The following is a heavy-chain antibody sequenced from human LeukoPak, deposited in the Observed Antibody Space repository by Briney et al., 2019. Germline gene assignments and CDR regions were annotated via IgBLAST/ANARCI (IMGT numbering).Heavy chain of an antibody. CDR3: ARDPEYYDSSGTFDY. Sequence: AGGSLRLSCAASGFTFSDYYMSWLRQAPGKGLEWVSYISSSGSTIYYADSVKGRFTISRDNAKNSLYLQMNSLRAEDTAVYYCARDPEYYDSSGTFDYWGQGTLVTVPS. CDR1: GFTFSDYY. CDR2: ISSSGSTI. V-gene: IGHV3-11*01. J-gene: IGHJ4*02. D-gene: IGHD3-22*01.